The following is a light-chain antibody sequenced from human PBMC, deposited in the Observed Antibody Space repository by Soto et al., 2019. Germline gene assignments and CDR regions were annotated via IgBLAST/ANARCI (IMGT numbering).Light chain of an antibody. Sequence: DIQITQSPSSVSASVGDRVTITCRASQDISSWLAWYQQKPGKAPKLLIYAAYTLQSGVPSRFSGSGSGTDFTLTISSLQPEDFAIYYCQQANSFPPAFGGGTKVEIK. V-gene: IGKV1D-12*01. J-gene: IGKJ4*01. CDR2: AAY. CDR1: QDISSW. CDR3: QQANSFPPA.